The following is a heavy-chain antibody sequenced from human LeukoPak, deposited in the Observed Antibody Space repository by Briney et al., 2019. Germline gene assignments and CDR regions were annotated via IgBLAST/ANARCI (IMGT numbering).Heavy chain of an antibody. CDR3: ARDLGSSYYYGSGSSYYYYYYGMDV. CDR1: GFTFSSYW. J-gene: IGHJ6*02. CDR2: IKQDGSEK. Sequence: GGSLRLSCAASGFTFSSYWMSWVRQAPGKGLEWVANIKQDGSEKYYVDSVKGRFTISRDNAKNSLYLQMNSLRAEDTAVYYCARDLGSSYYYGSGSSYYYYYYGMDVWGQGTTVTVSS. V-gene: IGHV3-7*01. D-gene: IGHD3-10*01.